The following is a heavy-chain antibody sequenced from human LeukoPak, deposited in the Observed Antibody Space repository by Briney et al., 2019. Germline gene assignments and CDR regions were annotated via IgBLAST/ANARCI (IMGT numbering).Heavy chain of an antibody. CDR1: AASISNYY. D-gene: IGHD3-22*01. CDR3: ASPRSGYRYTFDY. CDR2: ISTSGST. V-gene: IGHV4-4*09. J-gene: IGHJ4*02. Sequence: SETLSLTCAVSAASISNYYWSWIRQAPGKGLEWIGYISTSGSTNYNPSLKSRVSISLDTSKNRLFLNLNFVTAADTAVYYCASPRSGYRYTFDYWGQGALVTVSS.